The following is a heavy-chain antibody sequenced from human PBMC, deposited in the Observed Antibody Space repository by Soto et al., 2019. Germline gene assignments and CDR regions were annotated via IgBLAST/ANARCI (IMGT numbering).Heavy chain of an antibody. CDR1: GGSISSYY. CDR2: IYYSGST. Sequence: SETLSLTCTVSGGSISSYYWSWIRQPPGKGLEWIGYIYYSGSTNYNPSLKSRVTISVDTSKNQFSLKLSSVTAADTAVYYCARDLGSSWFDYWGQGTLVTVSS. D-gene: IGHD6-13*01. J-gene: IGHJ4*02. CDR3: ARDLGSSWFDY. V-gene: IGHV4-59*01.